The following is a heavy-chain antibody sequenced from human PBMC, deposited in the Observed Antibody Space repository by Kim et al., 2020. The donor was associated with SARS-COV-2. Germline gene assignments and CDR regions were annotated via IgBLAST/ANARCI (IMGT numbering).Heavy chain of an antibody. Sequence: GGSLRLSCAASGFTFSSYAMSWVRQAPGKGLEWVSAISGSGGSTYYADSVKGRFTISRDNSKNTLYLQMNSLRAEDTAVYYCAKDRTLSEGYGSWFDPWGQGTLVTVSS. CDR2: ISGSGGST. V-gene: IGHV3-23*01. J-gene: IGHJ5*02. CDR3: AKDRTLSEGYGSWFDP. D-gene: IGHD1-1*01. CDR1: GFTFSSYA.